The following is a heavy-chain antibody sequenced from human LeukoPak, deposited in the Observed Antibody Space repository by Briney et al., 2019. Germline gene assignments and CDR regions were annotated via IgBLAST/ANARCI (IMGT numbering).Heavy chain of an antibody. CDR2: MNPNSGNT. Sequence: ASVTVSCKASGYTFTSYDINWVRQATGQGLEWMGWMNPNSGNTGYAQKFQGRVTITRNTSIRTAYMELSSLRSEDTAVYYCARDHYSNQDLGDAFDIWGQGTMVTVSS. V-gene: IGHV1-8*03. D-gene: IGHD4-11*01. J-gene: IGHJ3*02. CDR1: GYTFTSYD. CDR3: ARDHYSNQDLGDAFDI.